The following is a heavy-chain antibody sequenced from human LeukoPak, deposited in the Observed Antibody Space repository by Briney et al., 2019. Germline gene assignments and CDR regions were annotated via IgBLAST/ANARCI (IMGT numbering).Heavy chain of an antibody. J-gene: IGHJ4*02. Sequence: SVKVSCEASGGTFSSYAISWVRQAPGQGLEWMGGIIPIFGTANYAQKFQGRVTITADESTSTAYMELSSLRSEDTAVYYCAREDCSGGSCYYFDYWGQGTLVTVSS. CDR3: AREDCSGGSCYYFDY. D-gene: IGHD2-15*01. V-gene: IGHV1-69*13. CDR1: GGTFSSYA. CDR2: IIPIFGTA.